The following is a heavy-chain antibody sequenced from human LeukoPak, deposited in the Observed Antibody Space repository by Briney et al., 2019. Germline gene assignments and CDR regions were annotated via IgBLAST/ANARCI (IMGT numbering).Heavy chain of an antibody. CDR2: IRSDGSNK. CDR3: AKSRGSYWVPEFDY. V-gene: IGHV3-30*02. CDR1: GFTFSSYD. D-gene: IGHD1-26*01. Sequence: PGGSLRLSCAAPGFTFSSYDMHWVRQAPGKGLEWVAFIRSDGSNKYYADSVKGRFTVSRDNSKNTLYLQMNSLRAEDTAIYYCAKSRGSYWVPEFDYWGQGTLVTVSS. J-gene: IGHJ4*02.